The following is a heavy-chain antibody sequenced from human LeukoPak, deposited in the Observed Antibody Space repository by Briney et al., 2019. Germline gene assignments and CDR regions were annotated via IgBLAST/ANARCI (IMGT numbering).Heavy chain of an antibody. J-gene: IGHJ4*02. CDR3: AKDRIAAQYFDY. CDR1: GFTFSSYG. Sequence: GGSLRLSCAASGFTFSSYGMHWVRQAPGKGLEWVPFIRYDGSNKYYADSVKGRFTISRDNSKNTLYLQMNSLRAEDTAVYYCAKDRIAAQYFDYWGQGTLVTVSS. CDR2: IRYDGSNK. D-gene: IGHD6-6*01. V-gene: IGHV3-30*02.